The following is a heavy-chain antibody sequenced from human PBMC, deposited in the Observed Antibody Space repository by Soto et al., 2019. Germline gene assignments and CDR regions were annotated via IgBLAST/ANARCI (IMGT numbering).Heavy chain of an antibody. Sequence: SVKVSCKASGFTFTSSAVQWVRQARGQRLEWIGWIVVGSGNTNYAQKFQERVTITRDMSTSTAYMELSSLRSEDTAVYYCAAGRHYYDSGWSDFDYWGQGTLVTVS. CDR3: AAGRHYYDSGWSDFDY. CDR2: IVVGSGNT. J-gene: IGHJ4*02. CDR1: GFTFTSSA. V-gene: IGHV1-58*01. D-gene: IGHD3-22*01.